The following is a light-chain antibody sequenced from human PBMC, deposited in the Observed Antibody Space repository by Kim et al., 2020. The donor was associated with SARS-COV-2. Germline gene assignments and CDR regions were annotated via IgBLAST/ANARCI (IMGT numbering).Light chain of an antibody. V-gene: IGKV3-20*01. CDR1: QSVRRCS. CDR3: QQYGGSPT. Sequence: PGERATLSCRASQSVRRCSLAWYQQKPGQAPRLRIYGTSSRATGIPDRFSGSGSGTDFTLTISRLESEDSAVYYCQQYGGSPTFGQGTKVDIK. J-gene: IGKJ1*01. CDR2: GTS.